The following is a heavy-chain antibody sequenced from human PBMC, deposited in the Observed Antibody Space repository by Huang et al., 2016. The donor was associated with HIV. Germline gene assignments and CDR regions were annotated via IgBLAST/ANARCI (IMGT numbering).Heavy chain of an antibody. J-gene: IGHJ4*02. D-gene: IGHD6-6*01. CDR1: GYTFTDSN. CDR2: INPKRGGT. V-gene: IGHV1-2*02. CDR3: ARDWSFGSSTSPAD. Sequence: QVQLVQSGAEVKNPGASVRVSCKASGYTFTDSNIHWVRQAPGQGLEGMGWINPKRGGTIYAQRCQGRITMTRDTTISTVHMDLRRIQSDDTAVYFWARDWSFGSSTSPADWGQGTLVTVSS.